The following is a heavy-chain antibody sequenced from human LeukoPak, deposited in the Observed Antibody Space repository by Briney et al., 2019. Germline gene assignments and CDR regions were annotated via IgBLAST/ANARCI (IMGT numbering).Heavy chain of an antibody. CDR2: IYSGGST. D-gene: IGHD3-16*02. J-gene: IGHJ4*02. CDR3: ARVITFGGVIALDY. Sequence: GGSLRLSCAASGFTFSSYWMSWVRQAPGKGLEWVSVIYSGGSTYYADSVKGRFTISRDNSKNTLYLQMNSRRAEDTAVYYCARVITFGGVIALDYWGQGTLVTVSS. CDR1: GFTFSSYW. V-gene: IGHV3-66*01.